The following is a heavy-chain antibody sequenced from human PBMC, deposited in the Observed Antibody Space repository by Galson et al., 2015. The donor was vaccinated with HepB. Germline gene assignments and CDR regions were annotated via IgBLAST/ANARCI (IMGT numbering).Heavy chain of an antibody. D-gene: IGHD4-17*01. V-gene: IGHV3-9*01. Sequence: SLRLSCAASGFIFDDYTMHWVRQVPGKGLEWVSRISWNSGNIGYADSVKGRFTISRDNAENSLYLQMDSLRAEDTALYYCAKDMGHGDYGWAFDVWCQGTMVIVSS. CDR1: GFIFDDYT. CDR3: AKDMGHGDYGWAFDV. J-gene: IGHJ3*01. CDR2: ISWNSGNI.